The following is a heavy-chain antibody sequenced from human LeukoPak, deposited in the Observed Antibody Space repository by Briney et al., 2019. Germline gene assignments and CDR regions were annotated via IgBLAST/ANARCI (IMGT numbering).Heavy chain of an antibody. J-gene: IGHJ4*02. CDR3: ARVSYYYGSGSYSPIDY. D-gene: IGHD3-10*01. CDR2: INPNSGGT. Sequence: ASVKVSCKASGYTFTGYYMHWVRQAPGQGLEWMGWINPNSGGTNYAQKFQGRVTMTRDTSISTAYMELSRLRFDDTAVYYCARVSYYYGSGSYSPIDYWGQGTLVTVSS. CDR1: GYTFTGYY. V-gene: IGHV1-2*02.